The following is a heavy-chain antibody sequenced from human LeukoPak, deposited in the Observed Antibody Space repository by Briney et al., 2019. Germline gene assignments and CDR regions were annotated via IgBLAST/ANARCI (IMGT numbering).Heavy chain of an antibody. CDR3: ARASYCSSTSCYIRPTWFDP. J-gene: IGHJ5*02. D-gene: IGHD2-2*02. CDR2: IKQDGSEK. CDR1: GFTFSSYW. V-gene: IGHV3-7*01. Sequence: QTGGSLRLSCAASGFTFSSYWMSWVRQAPGKELEWVANIKQDGSEKHYVDSVKGRFTISRDNAENSVYLQMNSLRAEDTAVYYCARASYCSSTSCYIRPTWFDPWGQGTLVTVSS.